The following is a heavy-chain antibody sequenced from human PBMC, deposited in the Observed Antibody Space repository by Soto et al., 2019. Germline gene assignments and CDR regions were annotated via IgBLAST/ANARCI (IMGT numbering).Heavy chain of an antibody. J-gene: IGHJ4*02. CDR3: ARDAFSELDYGDYPDY. V-gene: IGHV1-18*04. CDR2: ISAYNGNT. Sequence: QVQLVQSGAEVKKPGASVKVSCKASGYTFTTYGISWVRQAPGPGLEWIGWISAYNGNTNYAQKLQGRVTMTTDTSTSTAEMELRSLRSDDTAVYYCARDAFSELDYGDYPDYWGQGTLVTVSS. CDR1: GYTFTTYG. D-gene: IGHD4-17*01.